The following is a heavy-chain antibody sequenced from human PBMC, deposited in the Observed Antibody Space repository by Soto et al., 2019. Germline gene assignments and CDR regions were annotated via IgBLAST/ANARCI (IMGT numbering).Heavy chain of an antibody. Sequence: SETLSVTCTVSGGSIGSGNYYWSWIRQLPGKGLEWIGYIYYSGTTNYTPSLKSRVTISVDTSKNQFSLKLRSVTAADTAVYYCARGGVAVPHAMPKAYFQHWRQGTLVTVSS. CDR2: IYYSGTT. D-gene: IGHD2-2*01. V-gene: IGHV4-31*03. CDR3: ARGGVAVPHAMPKAYFQH. J-gene: IGHJ1*01. CDR1: GGSIGSGNYY.